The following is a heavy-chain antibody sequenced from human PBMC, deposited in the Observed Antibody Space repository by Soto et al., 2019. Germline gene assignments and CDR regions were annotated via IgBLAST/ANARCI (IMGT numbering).Heavy chain of an antibody. CDR3: ARERGDSHWIDP. D-gene: IGHD2-21*01. V-gene: IGHV4-30-2*01. CDR1: GGSINSGGYF. J-gene: IGHJ5*02. CDR2: IYQSGST. Sequence: SETLSLTCAVSGGSINSGGYFWSWVRQPPGKGLEWIGYIYQSGSTFYNLSLKSRVTISLDRSKNQFSLNVRSVTAADAAVYYCARERGDSHWIDPWGQGTLVTVSS.